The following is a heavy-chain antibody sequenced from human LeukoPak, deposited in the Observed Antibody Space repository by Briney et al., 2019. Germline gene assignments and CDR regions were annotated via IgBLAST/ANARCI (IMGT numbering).Heavy chain of an antibody. CDR2: ISYDGSNK. CDR3: ARGLGSGWYFYYYYMDV. Sequence: GGSLRLSCAASGFTFSSFEMNWVRQAPGKGLEWVAVISYDGSNKYYADSVKGRFTISRDNSKNTLYLQMNSLRAEDTAVYYCARGLGSGWYFYYYYMDVWGKGTTVTVSS. CDR1: GFTFSSFE. J-gene: IGHJ6*03. V-gene: IGHV3-30*04. D-gene: IGHD6-19*01.